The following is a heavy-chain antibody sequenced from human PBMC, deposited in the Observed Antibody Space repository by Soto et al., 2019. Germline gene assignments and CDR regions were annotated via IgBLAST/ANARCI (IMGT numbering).Heavy chain of an antibody. CDR3: AKDRDYGDSYPFDG. CDR1: GFTFNNYG. Sequence: EVQLLEAGGGFVQHGGSLRLSCTASGFTFNNYGMSWVRQAPGKGLEGVSAIIGPGDKSYYAGSVKGRLTISRDNSMNTLYLQLNNLSVDDMAIYYCAKDRDYGDSYPFDGWGQGTLVTVSS. CDR2: IIGPGDKS. J-gene: IGHJ4*02. D-gene: IGHD4-17*01. V-gene: IGHV3-23*01.